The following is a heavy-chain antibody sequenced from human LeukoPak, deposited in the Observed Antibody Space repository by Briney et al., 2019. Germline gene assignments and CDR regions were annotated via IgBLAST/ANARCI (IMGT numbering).Heavy chain of an antibody. Sequence: PSETLSLTCTVSGGSISNYYWSWIRQPPGKGLEWIGFISYSGSTNYNPPLKSRVTISVDTSKSQFSLKLSSVTAADTAVYYCARHYYGSGSYSVDFDYWGQGTLVTVSS. CDR1: GGSISNYY. V-gene: IGHV4-59*08. CDR2: ISYSGST. J-gene: IGHJ4*02. CDR3: ARHYYGSGSYSVDFDY. D-gene: IGHD3-10*01.